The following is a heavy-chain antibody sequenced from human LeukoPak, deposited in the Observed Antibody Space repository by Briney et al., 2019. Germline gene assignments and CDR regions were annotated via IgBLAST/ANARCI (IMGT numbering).Heavy chain of an antibody. CDR2: INHSGST. V-gene: IGHV4-34*01. CDR3: ARGRTWWALATDLDY. D-gene: IGHD2-8*02. Sequence: PSETLSLTCAVYGGSFSGYYWSWIRQPPGKGLEWIGEINHSGSTNYNLSLKSRVTISVDTSKNQFSLKLSSVTAADTAVYYCARGRTWWALATDLDYWGQGTLVTVSS. CDR1: GGSFSGYY. J-gene: IGHJ4*02.